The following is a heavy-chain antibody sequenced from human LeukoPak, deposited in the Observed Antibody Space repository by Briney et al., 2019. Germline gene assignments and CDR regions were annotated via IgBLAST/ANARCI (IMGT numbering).Heavy chain of an antibody. Sequence: SETLSLTCTVSGGSISGYYWSRIRQPPGKGLKWIGYIYYNGITNYNPSLKSRVTISVDTSKNQFSLKLSSVTAADTAVYYCARHREGAFDIWGQGTMVTVSS. CDR2: IYYNGIT. CDR3: ARHREGAFDI. J-gene: IGHJ3*02. D-gene: IGHD1-26*01. CDR1: GGSISGYY. V-gene: IGHV4-59*08.